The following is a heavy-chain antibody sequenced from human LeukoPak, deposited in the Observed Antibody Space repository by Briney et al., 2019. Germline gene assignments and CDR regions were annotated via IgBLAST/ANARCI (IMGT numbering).Heavy chain of an antibody. CDR1: GGTFSSYA. CDR2: IIPIFGIT. V-gene: IGHV1-69*04. Sequence: GASVKVSCKASGGTFSSYAISWARQAPGQGLEWMGRIIPIFGITNYAQKFQGRVTITADKSTSTAYMELSSLRSEDTAVYYCARGRGRLELPPSVFDAFDMWGQGTMVTVSS. D-gene: IGHD1-7*01. CDR3: ARGRGRLELPPSVFDAFDM. J-gene: IGHJ3*02.